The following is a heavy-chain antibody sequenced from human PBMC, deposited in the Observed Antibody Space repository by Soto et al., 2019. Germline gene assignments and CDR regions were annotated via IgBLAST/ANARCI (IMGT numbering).Heavy chain of an antibody. V-gene: IGHV4-30-4*01. CDR1: GGSISSGDYY. D-gene: IGHD5-18*01. J-gene: IGHJ6*02. CDR3: ARVISDTAMVLEYYGMDV. CDR2: IYYSGST. Sequence: KTSETLSLTCTVSGGSISSGDYYWSWIRQPPGKGLEWIGYIYYSGSTYYNPSLKSRVTISVDTSKNQFSLKLSSVTAADTAVYYCARVISDTAMVLEYYGMDVWGQGTTVTVSS.